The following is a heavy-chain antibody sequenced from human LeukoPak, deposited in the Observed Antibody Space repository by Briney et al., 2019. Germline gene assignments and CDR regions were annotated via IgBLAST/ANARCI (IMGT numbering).Heavy chain of an antibody. CDR1: GYTLTELS. D-gene: IGHD2-2*01. Sequence: ASVKVSCKVSGYTLTELSMHWVRQAPGKGLEWMGGFDPEDGETIYAQKFQGRGTMTEDTSTDTAYMELSSLRSEDTAVYYCATKVCSSTSCYGTYYFDYWGQGTLVTVSS. J-gene: IGHJ4*02. CDR2: FDPEDGET. CDR3: ATKVCSSTSCYGTYYFDY. V-gene: IGHV1-24*01.